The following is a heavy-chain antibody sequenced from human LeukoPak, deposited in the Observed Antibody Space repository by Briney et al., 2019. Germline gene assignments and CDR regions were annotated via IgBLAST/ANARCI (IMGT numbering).Heavy chain of an antibody. Sequence: SGGSLRLSCVASGFTFSSYAMSWVRQAPGKGLEWVSTITGSGGNTFYADPVKGRFAVSRDNSKNTLYLQMNSLRAEDTAVYYRAKTGQFDCWGQGTLVTVSS. D-gene: IGHD7-27*01. CDR3: AKTGQFDC. CDR1: GFTFSSYA. V-gene: IGHV3-23*01. CDR2: ITGSGGNT. J-gene: IGHJ4*02.